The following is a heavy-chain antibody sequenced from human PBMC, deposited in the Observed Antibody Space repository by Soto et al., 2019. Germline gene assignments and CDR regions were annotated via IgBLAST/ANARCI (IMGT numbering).Heavy chain of an antibody. CDR2: IYYSGST. V-gene: IGHV4-59*01. Sequence: SETPSLTCTVSGGSISSYYWSWIRQPPGKGLEWIGYIYYSGSTIYNPSLKSRVTISVDTSKNQFSLKLISVTAADTAVYYCARARYDSSGYYHFDYWGQGTLVTVSS. D-gene: IGHD3-22*01. CDR3: ARARYDSSGYYHFDY. J-gene: IGHJ4*02. CDR1: GGSISSYY.